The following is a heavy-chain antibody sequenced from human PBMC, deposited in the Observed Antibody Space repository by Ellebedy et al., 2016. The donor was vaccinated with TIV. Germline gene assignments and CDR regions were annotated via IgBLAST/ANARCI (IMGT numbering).Heavy chain of an antibody. CDR2: ISHDGKNY. V-gene: IGHV3-30*18. Sequence: GESLKISCAAPGFTFGSYWMTWVRQAPGKGLEWMAVISHDGKNYYYADSVKGRFTISRDNSKNTLYLQVNSLRAEDTAVYYCAKSPFGELFGGGSLDIWGQGTMVIVSS. D-gene: IGHD3-10*01. J-gene: IGHJ3*02. CDR3: AKSPFGELFGGGSLDI. CDR1: GFTFGSYW.